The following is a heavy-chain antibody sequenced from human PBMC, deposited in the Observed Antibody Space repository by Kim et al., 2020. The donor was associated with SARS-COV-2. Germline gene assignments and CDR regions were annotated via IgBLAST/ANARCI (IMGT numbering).Heavy chain of an antibody. V-gene: IGHV2-70*01. CDR2: IDWDDDK. D-gene: IGHD2-21*02. CDR1: GFSLSTSGMC. Sequence: SGPTLVKPTQTLTLTCTFSGFSLSTSGMCVSWIRQPPGKALEWLALIDWDDDKYYSTSLKTRLTISKDTSKNQVVLTMTNMDPVDTATYYCARIEDCGGDSSRQYFDYWGQGTLVTVSS. CDR3: ARIEDCGGDSSRQYFDY. J-gene: IGHJ4*02.